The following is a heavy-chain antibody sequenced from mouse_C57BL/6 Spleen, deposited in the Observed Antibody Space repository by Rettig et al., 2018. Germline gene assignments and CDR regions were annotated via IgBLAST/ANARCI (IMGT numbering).Heavy chain of an antibody. V-gene: IGHV1-80*01. Sequence: GKGLEWIGQIYPGDGDTNYNGKFKGKATLTADKSSSTAYMPLSSLTSEDSAVYFCARGENWGQGTTLTVSS. J-gene: IGHJ2*01. CDR2: IYPGDGDT. CDR3: ARGEN.